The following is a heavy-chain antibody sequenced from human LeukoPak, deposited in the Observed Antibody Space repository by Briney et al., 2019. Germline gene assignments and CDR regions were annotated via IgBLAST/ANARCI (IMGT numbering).Heavy chain of an antibody. J-gene: IGHJ4*02. CDR1: GGTFSSYA. Sequence: SVKVSSKASGGTFSSYAISWVRQAPGQGLEWMGRIIPILGIANYAQKFQGRVTITADKSTSTAYMELSSLRSEDTAVYYCARDTWSGSLDYWGQGTLVTVSS. CDR2: IIPILGIA. V-gene: IGHV1-69*04. CDR3: ARDTWSGSLDY. D-gene: IGHD3-3*01.